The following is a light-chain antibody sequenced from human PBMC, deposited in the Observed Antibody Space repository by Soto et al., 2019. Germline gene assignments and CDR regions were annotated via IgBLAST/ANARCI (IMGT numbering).Light chain of an antibody. CDR2: AAS. Sequence: DIQMSQSPSSLSASVGDRVTITCRAAESISRHLNWYQQKPGRAPDLLIYAASTLQNGVPARFTGSGSGTEFTLTITGLQLEDFATYYCQQDYSTLATFGQGTRLEIK. CDR3: QQDYSTLAT. V-gene: IGKV1-39*01. J-gene: IGKJ5*01. CDR1: ESISRH.